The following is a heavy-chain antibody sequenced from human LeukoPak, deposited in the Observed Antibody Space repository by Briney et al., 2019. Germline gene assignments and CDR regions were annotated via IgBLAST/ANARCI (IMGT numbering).Heavy chain of an antibody. J-gene: IGHJ6*02. V-gene: IGHV3-66*02. Sequence: GGSLRLSCAASGFTVSSNYMSWVRQAPGKGLEWVSVIYSGGSTYYADSVKGRFTISRDNSKNTLYLQMNSLRAEDTAVYYCARAERYSSIDGMDVWGQGTTGTVSS. CDR3: ARAERYSSIDGMDV. CDR2: IYSGGST. D-gene: IGHD6-13*01. CDR1: GFTVSSNY.